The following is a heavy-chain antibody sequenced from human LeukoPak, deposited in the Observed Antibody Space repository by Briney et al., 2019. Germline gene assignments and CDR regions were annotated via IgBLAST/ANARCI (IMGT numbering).Heavy chain of an antibody. CDR3: ARYSGSYSGFDY. V-gene: IGHV4-59*08. CDR1: GGSISSYY. CDR2: IYYSGSI. J-gene: IGHJ4*02. D-gene: IGHD1-26*01. Sequence: PSETLSLTCTVSGGSISSYYWSWIRQPPGKGLEWIGYIYYSGSINYNPSLKSRVTISVDTSKNQCSLKLRSVTAADTAVYYCARYSGSYSGFDYWGQGTLVTVSS.